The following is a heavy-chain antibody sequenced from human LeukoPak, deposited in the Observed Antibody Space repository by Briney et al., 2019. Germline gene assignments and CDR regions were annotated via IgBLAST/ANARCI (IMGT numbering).Heavy chain of an antibody. J-gene: IGHJ5*02. V-gene: IGHV1-18*01. Sequence: ASVKVSCKASGYSFSSCSISWVRQAPGQGLECMGWISGYNGNTNYAQKFQGRVTLTTDTSTSTAYMELRSLRSDDTAIYYCARGLNWNYDLGWVAPWGQGTLVAVSA. D-gene: IGHD1-7*01. CDR1: GYSFSSCS. CDR2: ISGYNGNT. CDR3: ARGLNWNYDLGWVAP.